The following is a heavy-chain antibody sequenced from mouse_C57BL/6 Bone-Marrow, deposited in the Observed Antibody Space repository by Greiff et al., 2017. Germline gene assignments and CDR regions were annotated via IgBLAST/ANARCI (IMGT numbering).Heavy chain of an antibody. CDR2: ISDGGSYT. J-gene: IGHJ4*01. CDR3: ARGDGYPLAMDY. CDR1: GFTFSSYA. D-gene: IGHD2-3*01. Sequence: EVMLVESGGGLVKPGGSLKLSCAASGFTFSSYAMSWVRQTPEKRLEWVATISDGGSYTYYPDNVKGRFTISRDNAKNNLYLQMSHLKSEDTAMYYCARGDGYPLAMDYWGQGTSVTGSS. V-gene: IGHV5-4*03.